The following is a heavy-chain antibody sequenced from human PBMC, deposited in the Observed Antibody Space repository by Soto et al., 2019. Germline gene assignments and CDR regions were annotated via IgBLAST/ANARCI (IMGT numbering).Heavy chain of an antibody. Sequence: SETLSLTCTVSGGSISSSSYYWGWIRQPPGRGLEWIGSIYYSGSTYYNPSLKSRVTISVDTSKNQFSLKLSSVTAADTAVYYCASIGEQWRQAYFQHWGQGTLVTVSS. CDR2: IYYSGST. CDR3: ASIGEQWRQAYFQH. V-gene: IGHV4-39*01. D-gene: IGHD6-19*01. J-gene: IGHJ1*01. CDR1: GGSISSSSYY.